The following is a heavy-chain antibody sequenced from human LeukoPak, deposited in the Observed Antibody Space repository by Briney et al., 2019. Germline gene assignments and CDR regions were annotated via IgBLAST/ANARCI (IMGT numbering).Heavy chain of an antibody. D-gene: IGHD3-10*01. J-gene: IGHJ4*02. CDR2: IIPIFGTA. CDR1: GGTFSSYA. Sequence: SVKVSCKASGGTFSSYAMSWVRQAPGQGLEWMGGIIPIFGTANYAQKFQGRVTITADESTSTAYMELSSLRSEDTAVYYCARNYYGSGSYYPPKLWGQGTLVTVSS. CDR3: ARNYYGSGSYYPPKL. V-gene: IGHV1-69*13.